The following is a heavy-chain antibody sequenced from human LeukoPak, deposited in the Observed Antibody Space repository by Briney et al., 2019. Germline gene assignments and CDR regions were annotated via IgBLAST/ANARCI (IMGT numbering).Heavy chain of an antibody. CDR2: VSAYADDT. CDR3: ARDCIGCLGFDY. V-gene: IGHV1-18*01. CDR1: GYTFTSYG. J-gene: IGHJ4*02. Sequence: ASVKVSCKASGYTFTSYGISWVRQAPGQGLEWMGWVSAYADDTNYVQKFRGRITMTTDTSTITAYVELRSLRSDDTAVYYCARDCIGCLGFDYWGQGTLVTVSS. D-gene: IGHD5/OR15-5a*01.